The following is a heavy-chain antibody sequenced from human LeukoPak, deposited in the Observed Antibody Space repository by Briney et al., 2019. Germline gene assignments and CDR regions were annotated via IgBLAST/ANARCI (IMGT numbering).Heavy chain of an antibody. CDR3: ARVPPLEGDWFDP. V-gene: IGHV4-61*02. D-gene: IGHD3-16*01. CDR1: GGSIRSGSYY. J-gene: IGHJ5*02. CDR2: IYTSGST. Sequence: PSETLSLTCTVSGGSIRSGSYYWSWIRQPAGKGLEWIGRIYTSGSTNYNPSLKSRVTISVDTSKNQFSLKLSSVTAADTAVYYCARVPPLEGDWFDPWGQGTLVTVSS.